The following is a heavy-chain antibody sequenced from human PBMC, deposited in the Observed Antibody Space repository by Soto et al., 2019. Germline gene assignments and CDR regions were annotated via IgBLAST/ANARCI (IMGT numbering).Heavy chain of an antibody. D-gene: IGHD6-19*01. CDR3: ARDRGSGLYRAGSDY. Sequence: EVQLVESGGGLVQPGGSLRLSCAASGFTFSSYWMTWVRQAPGKGLEWVANIYPDGSAKYYVASVKGRFTTSRDNAKNSLYLEMNSLRAEDTAVYFCARDRGSGLYRAGSDYWGQGILVTVSS. J-gene: IGHJ4*02. CDR2: IYPDGSAK. CDR1: GFTFSSYW. V-gene: IGHV3-7*01.